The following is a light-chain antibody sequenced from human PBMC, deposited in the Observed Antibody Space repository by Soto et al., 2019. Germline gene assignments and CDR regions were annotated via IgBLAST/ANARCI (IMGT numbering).Light chain of an antibody. CDR3: TSYTTSSTLI. Sequence: QSALTQPASVSGSPGQSITISCTGTSSDVGGYTYVSWYQQHPGKAPKLMIYDVSNRPSGVSDRFSGSKSGNTASLTISGLQAEDEADYYCTSYTTSSTLIFGGGTKRPS. J-gene: IGLJ2*01. V-gene: IGLV2-14*01. CDR1: SSDVGGYTY. CDR2: DVS.